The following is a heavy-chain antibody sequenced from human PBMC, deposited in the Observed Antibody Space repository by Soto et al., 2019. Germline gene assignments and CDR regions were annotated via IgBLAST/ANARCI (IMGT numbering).Heavy chain of an antibody. CDR1: GFTFSSYS. V-gene: IGHV3-21*01. Sequence: GESLKISCAASGFTFSSYSMNWVRQAPGKGLEWVSSISSSSSYIYYADSVKGRFTISRDNAKNSLYLQINSLRAEDTAVYYCARDKAADSVLWGQGTLVTVSS. CDR2: ISSSSSYI. D-gene: IGHD6-13*01. CDR3: ARDKAADSVL. J-gene: IGHJ4*02.